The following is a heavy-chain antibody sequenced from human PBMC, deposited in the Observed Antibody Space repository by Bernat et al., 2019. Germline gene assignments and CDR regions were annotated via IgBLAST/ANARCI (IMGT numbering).Heavy chain of an antibody. CDR3: ARGITLVEWLKGAFDI. Sequence: EVQLVESGGGVVRPGGSLRLSCAASGFTFADYGMSWVRQAPGKGLEWVAGINWNGGSTGYADSVKGRFTISRANAKNSLYLQMNSLRAEDTALYYCARGITLVEWLKGAFDIWGQGTMVTVSS. D-gene: IGHD3-10*01. CDR1: GFTFADYG. V-gene: IGHV3-20*04. CDR2: INWNGGST. J-gene: IGHJ3*02.